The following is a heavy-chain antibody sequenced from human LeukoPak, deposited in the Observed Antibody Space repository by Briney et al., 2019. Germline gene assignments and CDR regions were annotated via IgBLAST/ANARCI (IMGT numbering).Heavy chain of an antibody. V-gene: IGHV4-30-2*01. J-gene: IGHJ6*03. CDR3: ASAPSGSYYYYYYMDV. D-gene: IGHD1-26*01. CDR2: IYHSGST. CDR1: GGSISSGGYY. Sequence: PSQTLSLTCTVSGGSISSGGYYWSWIRQPPGKGLEWIGYIYHSGSTYYNPSLKSRVTISVDRSKNQFSLKLSSVTAADTAVYYCASAPSGSYYYYYYMDVWGKGTTVTVSS.